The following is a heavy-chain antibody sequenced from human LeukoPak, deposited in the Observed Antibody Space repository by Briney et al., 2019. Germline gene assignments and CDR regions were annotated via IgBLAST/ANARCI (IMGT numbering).Heavy chain of an antibody. Sequence: GGSLTLSCAASGFTFDDYAMDWVPQAPGKGLEWVSLISGDGGNTYYADPVKGRFTIFRDNSKTSLYLQMNSVRTEGTALYDCAKDSRYSYYYDSSGLPAVWGQGTLVSVSS. J-gene: IGHJ4*02. CDR3: AKDSRYSYYYDSSGLPAV. V-gene: IGHV3-43*02. CDR1: GFTFDDYA. D-gene: IGHD3-22*01. CDR2: ISGDGGNT.